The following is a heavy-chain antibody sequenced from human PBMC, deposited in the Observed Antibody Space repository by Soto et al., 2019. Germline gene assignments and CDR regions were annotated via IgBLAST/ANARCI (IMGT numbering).Heavy chain of an antibody. V-gene: IGHV6-1*01. Sequence: QVQLQQSGPGLVKPSQTLSLTCAISGDSVSSNSAAWNWIRQSPSRGLEWLGRPYYRSKWYNDSGVSVKSLITSNPDTSKNQFSLQLNSGTPEDTAVYYCAREVSRSYYDFWSGYYGIDYWGQGTLVTVSS. CDR1: GDSVSSNSAA. CDR2: PYYRSKWYN. CDR3: AREVSRSYYDFWSGYYGIDY. D-gene: IGHD3-3*01. J-gene: IGHJ4*02.